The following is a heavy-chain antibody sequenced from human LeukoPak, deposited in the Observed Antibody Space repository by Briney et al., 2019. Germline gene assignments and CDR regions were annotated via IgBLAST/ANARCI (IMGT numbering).Heavy chain of an antibody. CDR3: ARADPIFGVVPYFDY. Sequence: ASVKVSCKASGYTFTSYYMHWVRQAPGQGLEWMGIINPSGGSTSYAQRFRGRVTMTRDTSTSTVYMELSSLRSEDTAVYYCARADPIFGVVPYFDYWGQGTLVTVSS. CDR1: GYTFTSYY. D-gene: IGHD3-3*01. V-gene: IGHV1-46*01. CDR2: INPSGGST. J-gene: IGHJ4*02.